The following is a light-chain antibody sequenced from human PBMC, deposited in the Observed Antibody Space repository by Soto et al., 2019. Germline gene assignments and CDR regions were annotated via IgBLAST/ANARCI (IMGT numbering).Light chain of an antibody. V-gene: IGLV2-14*01. CDR2: EVT. CDR1: NSDVGGNNY. J-gene: IGLJ1*01. CDR3: AAWDDSLNGRV. Sequence: QSALTQPASVSGSPGQSITISCTGTNSDVGGNNYVSWYQQHPGKAPKLMIYEVTNRPSGVSTRFSGSKSGNTASLTISGLQSDDEADYYCAAWDDSLNGRVFGTGTKLTVL.